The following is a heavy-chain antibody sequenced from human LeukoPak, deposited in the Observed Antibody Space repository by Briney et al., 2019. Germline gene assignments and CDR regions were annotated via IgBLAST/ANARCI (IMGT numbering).Heavy chain of an antibody. D-gene: IGHD3-10*01. CDR1: GFTLSSYD. J-gene: IGHJ4*02. V-gene: IGHV3-23*01. CDR3: ARDAPKLLWFGELMEYYFDY. Sequence: GGSLRLSCAASGFTLSSYDMTWVRQAPGKGLEWVSGISGTGGSTYYADSVKGRFTISRDNAKNSLYLQMNSLRAEDTAVYYCARDAPKLLWFGELMEYYFDYWGQGTLVTVSS. CDR2: ISGTGGST.